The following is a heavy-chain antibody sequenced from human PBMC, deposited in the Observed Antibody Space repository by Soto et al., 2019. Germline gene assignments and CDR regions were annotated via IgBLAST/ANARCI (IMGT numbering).Heavy chain of an antibody. CDR3: ARQYTSGWLVESHYFDY. CDR2: ISDDGSHK. CDR1: GFTFSTYA. V-gene: IGHV3-30*01. Sequence: HPGGSLRLSCTTSRFTSGFTFSTYAMHWVRQAPGTGLEWVAVISDDGSHKFYADSVKGRFTISRDNSKNTLYLQMNSLRVADTAVYYCARQYTSGWLVESHYFDYWGQGTLVTVSS. J-gene: IGHJ4*02. D-gene: IGHD6-19*01.